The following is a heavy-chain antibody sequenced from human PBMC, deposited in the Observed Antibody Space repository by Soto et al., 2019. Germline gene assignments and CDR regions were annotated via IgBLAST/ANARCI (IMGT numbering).Heavy chain of an antibody. CDR1: GFTFSNAW. J-gene: IGHJ4*02. V-gene: IGHV3-15*01. D-gene: IGHD6-6*01. Sequence: GGSLRLSCAASGFTFSNAWMSWVRQAPGKGLEWVGRIKSKTDGGTTDYAAPVKGRFTISRDDSKNTLYLQMNSLKTEDTAVYYCTTFEYSSSGFDYWGQGTLVTVSS. CDR2: IKSKTDGGTT. CDR3: TTFEYSSSGFDY.